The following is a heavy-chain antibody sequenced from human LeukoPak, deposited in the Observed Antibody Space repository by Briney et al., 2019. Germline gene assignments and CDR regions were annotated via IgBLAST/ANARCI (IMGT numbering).Heavy chain of an antibody. V-gene: IGHV3-15*01. J-gene: IGHJ4*02. CDR1: GFAFSNDW. D-gene: IGHD1-14*01. Sequence: GGSLRLSCAASGFAFSNDWMSWVRQAPGKGLEWVGRIKSKTSGGTTDYAAPVKGRFTISRDDSKNTLYLQMNSLKTEDTAVYYCTTGRPRSYWGQGTLVTVSS. CDR3: TTGRPRSY. CDR2: IKSKTSGGTT.